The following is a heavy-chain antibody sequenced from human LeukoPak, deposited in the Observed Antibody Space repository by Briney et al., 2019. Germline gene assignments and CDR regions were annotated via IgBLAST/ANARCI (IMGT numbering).Heavy chain of an antibody. V-gene: IGHV3-23*01. J-gene: IGHJ4*02. D-gene: IGHD2-2*01. CDR2: ISGSGGST. Sequence: GGTLRLSCAASGFTFSSYGMSWVRQAPGKGLEWVSAISGSGGSTYYADSVKGRFTISRDNSKNTLYLQMNSLRAEDTAVYYCARRYCSSTSCYPHFDYWGQGTLVTVSS. CDR1: GFTFSSYG. CDR3: ARRYCSSTSCYPHFDY.